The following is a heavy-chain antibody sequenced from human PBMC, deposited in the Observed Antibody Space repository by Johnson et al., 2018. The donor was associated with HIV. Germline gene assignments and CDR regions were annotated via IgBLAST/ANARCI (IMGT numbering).Heavy chain of an antibody. CDR2: IAYDGSNK. CDR3: ARETGDDAFDI. J-gene: IGHJ3*02. Sequence: QVQLVESGGGVVQPGRSLRVSCAASGFTFSSYAMHWVRQAPGKGLEWVAVIAYDGSNKYYADSVKGRFTISRDNSKNTLYLQMNSLRAEDTAVYYCARETGDDAFDIWGQGTMVTVSS. CDR1: GFTFSSYA. V-gene: IGHV3-30*04. D-gene: IGHD7-27*01.